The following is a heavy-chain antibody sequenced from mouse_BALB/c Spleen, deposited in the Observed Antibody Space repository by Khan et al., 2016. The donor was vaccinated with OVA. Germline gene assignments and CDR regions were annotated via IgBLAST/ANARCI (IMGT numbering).Heavy chain of an antibody. CDR2: ISSGGSYT. V-gene: IGHV5-6*01. Sequence: EVQLVESGGDLVKPGGSLKLSWAASGFTFSTYDMSWVRQTPDKRLEWVATISSGGSYTYSPDTVKGRFTITRDNAKNTLYLQMSSLESENTAMYYCARLSYYYNSEGFAYWGQGTLVTVSA. CDR3: ARLSYYYNSEGFAY. CDR1: GFTFSTYD. D-gene: IGHD1-1*01. J-gene: IGHJ3*01.